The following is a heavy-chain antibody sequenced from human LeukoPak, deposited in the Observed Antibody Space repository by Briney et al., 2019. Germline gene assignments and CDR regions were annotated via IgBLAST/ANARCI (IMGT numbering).Heavy chain of an antibody. J-gene: IGHJ4*02. CDR1: GFTFSSYA. D-gene: IGHD3-22*01. V-gene: IGHV3-30-3*01. CDR2: ISYDGSNK. Sequence: GRSLRLSCAASGFTFSSYAMHWVRQAPGKGLEWVADISYDGSNKYYADSVKGRFTISRDNSKNTLYLQMNSLRAEDTAVYYCARDYNYDSSGYYGSDYWGQGTLVTVSS. CDR3: ARDYNYDSSGYYGSDY.